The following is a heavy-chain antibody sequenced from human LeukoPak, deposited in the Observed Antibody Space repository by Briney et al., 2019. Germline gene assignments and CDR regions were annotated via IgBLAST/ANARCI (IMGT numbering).Heavy chain of an antibody. CDR3: ARGWANAFDI. CDR1: GFTFSSNT. CDR2: ISTSRRTI. J-gene: IGHJ3*02. Sequence: GGSLRLSCAASGFTFSSNTMNWVRQARGKGLEGVSYISTSRRTIYYGDSVKGRFTISRDNAKNSVYLQMTSLRAEDTAVYYCARGWANAFDIWGQGTMVTVSS. V-gene: IGHV3-48*01. D-gene: IGHD1-26*01.